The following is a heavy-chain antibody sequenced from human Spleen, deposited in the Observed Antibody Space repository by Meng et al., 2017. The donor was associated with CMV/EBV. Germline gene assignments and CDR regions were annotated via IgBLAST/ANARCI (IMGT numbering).Heavy chain of an antibody. CDR2: IYYSGNT. V-gene: IGHV4-30-4*01. CDR1: GGSMSRCDYF. Sequence: VQVPESGPGLVKPSQTLSLTCTFSGGSMSRCDYFWNWIRQPPGKGLEWIGYIYYSGNTYYNPSLKSRVTISIDTSKNQFSLKLSSVTAADTAVYYCARAEYYNWFDPWGQGTLVTVSS. CDR3: ARAEYYNWFDP. D-gene: IGHD1-14*01. J-gene: IGHJ5*02.